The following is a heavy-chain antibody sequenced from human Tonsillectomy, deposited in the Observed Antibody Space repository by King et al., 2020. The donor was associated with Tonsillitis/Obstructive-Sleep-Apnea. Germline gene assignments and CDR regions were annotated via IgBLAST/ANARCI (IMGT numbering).Heavy chain of an antibody. CDR2: IYYTGST. Sequence: VQLQESGPGLLKPSETLSLTCTVSGGSFGSFYWNWIRQPPGKGLEWIGYIYYTGSTNYNPSLKSRSTISVDTSKNQFSLNLSSVTAADTAVYYCAGGGCSGCSCFPLPPPYHFLGVRGKGTTVTVSS. D-gene: IGHD2-15*01. CDR3: AGGGCSGCSCFPLPPPYHFLGV. J-gene: IGHJ6*03. CDR1: GGSFGSFY. V-gene: IGHV4-59*01.